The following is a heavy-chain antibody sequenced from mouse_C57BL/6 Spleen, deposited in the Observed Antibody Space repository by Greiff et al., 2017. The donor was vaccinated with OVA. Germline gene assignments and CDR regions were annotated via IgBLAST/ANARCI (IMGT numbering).Heavy chain of an antibody. D-gene: IGHD3-1*01. CDR1: GYTFTDYY. CDR2: INPYNGGT. Sequence: EVQLQESGPVLVKPGASVKMSCKASGYTFTDYYMNWVKQSHGKSLEWIGVINPYNGGTSYNQKFKGKATLTVDKSSSTAYMELNSLTSEDSAVYYCARNPNPPSEADFDYWGQGTTLTVSS. V-gene: IGHV1-19*01. J-gene: IGHJ2*01. CDR3: ARNPNPPSEADFDY.